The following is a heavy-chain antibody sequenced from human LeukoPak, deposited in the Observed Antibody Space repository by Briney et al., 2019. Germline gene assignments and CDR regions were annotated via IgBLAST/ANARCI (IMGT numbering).Heavy chain of an antibody. CDR3: ARGLGPLYYDSSGYFDY. CDR2: INPNSGGT. CDR1: GYTFTGYY. J-gene: IGHJ4*02. V-gene: IGHV1-2*02. Sequence: ASVKVSCKASGYTFTGYYMHWVRQAPGQGLEWMGWINPNSGGTNYAQKFQGRVTMTRDTSISTAYMELSRLRSDDTAVYYCARGLGPLYYDSSGYFDYWGQGTLVTVSS. D-gene: IGHD3-22*01.